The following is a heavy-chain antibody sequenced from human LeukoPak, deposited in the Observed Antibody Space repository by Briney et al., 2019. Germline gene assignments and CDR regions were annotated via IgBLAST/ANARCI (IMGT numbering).Heavy chain of an antibody. CDR2: IFHSGST. V-gene: IGHV4-4*02. J-gene: IGHJ3*02. Sequence: SGTLSLTCTVSSDSIFTSNWWSWVRQPPGKGLEWIGQIFHSGSTSYSPSLKSRVTISMDKSKNQISLRLTSVTAADTAVYYCATSDGYGLVDIWGQGTMVTVSS. CDR1: SDSIFTSNW. CDR3: ATSDGYGLVDI. D-gene: IGHD3-10*01.